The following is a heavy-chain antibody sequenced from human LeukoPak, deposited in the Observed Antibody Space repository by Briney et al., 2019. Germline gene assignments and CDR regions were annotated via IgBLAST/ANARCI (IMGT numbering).Heavy chain of an antibody. V-gene: IGHV3-48*03. J-gene: IGHJ4*02. Sequence: GGSLRLSCAASGFTFSSYEMNWVRQAPGKGLEWVSYIRSSASTIYYADSVKGRFTISRDNAKKSLYLQMNGLRAEDTAVYYCARDSSSWFYFDYWGQGTLVTVSS. CDR3: ARDSSSWFYFDY. CDR2: IRSSASTI. CDR1: GFTFSSYE. D-gene: IGHD6-13*01.